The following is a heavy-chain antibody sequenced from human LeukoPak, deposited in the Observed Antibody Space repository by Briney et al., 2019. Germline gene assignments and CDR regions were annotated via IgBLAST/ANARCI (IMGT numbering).Heavy chain of an antibody. V-gene: IGHV1-2*02. CDR3: ARDHGDDAFDI. D-gene: IGHD3-3*01. J-gene: IGHJ3*02. CDR1: GYTSSDYY. CDR2: INPNRGGT. Sequence: GDSVKVSCKASGYTSSDYYIHWVRQAPGQGLEWMGWINPNRGGTNYAQKFQGRVTMTRDTSISTAYMELRSVRSDDTAVYYCARDHGDDAFDIWGPGTMVTVSS.